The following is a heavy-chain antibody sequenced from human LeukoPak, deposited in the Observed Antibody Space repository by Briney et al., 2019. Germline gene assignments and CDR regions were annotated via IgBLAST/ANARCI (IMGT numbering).Heavy chain of an antibody. CDR1: GYSLSGVYY. D-gene: IGHD6-19*01. Sequence: PSETLSLTCTVSGYSLSGVYYWGWIRQPPGKGLEWIGTIFQSVSTYYNPSLKSRVTTSVDTSKNQFSLKLSSVTAADTAVYYCARNNSNGFDFWSQGTLVTVSS. J-gene: IGHJ4*02. V-gene: IGHV4-38-2*02. CDR2: IFQSVST. CDR3: ARNNSNGFDF.